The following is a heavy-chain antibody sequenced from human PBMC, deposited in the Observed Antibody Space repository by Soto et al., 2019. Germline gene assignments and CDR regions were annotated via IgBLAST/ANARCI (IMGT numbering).Heavy chain of an antibody. CDR1: GGSFSGYY. CDR3: AGGGFWRWSADY. D-gene: IGHD3-3*01. Sequence: QVQLQQWGAGLLKPSETLSLTCAVYGGSFSGYYWSWIRQPPGKGLEWIGEINHSGSTNYNPSLKSRVTISAATSQNQFSLKLSSVIAADSAVDYCAGGGFWRWSADYWGQGTLVTVSS. V-gene: IGHV4-34*01. J-gene: IGHJ4*02. CDR2: INHSGST.